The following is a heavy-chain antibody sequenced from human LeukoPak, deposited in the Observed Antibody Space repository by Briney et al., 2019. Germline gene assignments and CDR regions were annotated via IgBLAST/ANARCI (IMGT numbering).Heavy chain of an antibody. CDR3: ARDPPAVAANTYG. CDR2: IYSGGAT. J-gene: IGHJ4*02. Sequence: TGGSLRLSCAASGFTVSNNYMRWARQAPGKGLEWVSLIYSGGATFYADAVKGRFTISRDGSKNTLYLQMNSLRAEDTAVYYCARDPPAVAANTYGWGQGTLVTVSS. CDR1: GFTVSNNY. V-gene: IGHV3-66*01. D-gene: IGHD6-6*01.